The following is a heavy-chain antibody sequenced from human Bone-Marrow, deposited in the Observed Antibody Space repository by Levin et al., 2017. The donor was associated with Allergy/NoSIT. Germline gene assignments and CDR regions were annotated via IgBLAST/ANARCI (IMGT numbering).Heavy chain of an antibody. J-gene: IGHJ5*02. D-gene: IGHD3-22*01. V-gene: IGHV4-61*01. CDR3: AREGNYYDSSGFNDPHNWFDP. CDR2: IYYSGST. Sequence: SETLSLTCTVSGGSVSSGSYYWSWIRQPPGKGLEWIGYIYYSGSTNYNPSLKSRVTISVDTSKNQFSLKLSSVTAADTAVYYCAREGNYYDSSGFNDPHNWFDPWGQGTLVTVSS. CDR1: GGSVSSGSYY.